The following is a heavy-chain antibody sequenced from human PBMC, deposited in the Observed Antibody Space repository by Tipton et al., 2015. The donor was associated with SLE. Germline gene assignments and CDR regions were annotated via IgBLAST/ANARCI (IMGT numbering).Heavy chain of an antibody. D-gene: IGHD2-21*01. CDR3: TTDLERLLFIDNYSYMDV. CDR2: IRREIDGGTT. CDR1: GFTVSSND. J-gene: IGHJ6*03. V-gene: IGHV3-15*01. Sequence: QLVQSGGGLVQPGSSLRLSCAASGFTVSSNDMSWVRQAPGKGLEWVGLIRREIDGGTTDYAAPVKGRFTISRDDSKDTLYLQMNSLKTEDTAVYYCTTDLERLLFIDNYSYMDVWGQGTTVTVSS.